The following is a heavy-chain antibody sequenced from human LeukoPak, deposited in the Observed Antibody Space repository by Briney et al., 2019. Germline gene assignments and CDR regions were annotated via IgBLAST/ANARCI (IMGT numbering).Heavy chain of an antibody. CDR1: GFTFSSYS. CDR2: ISSSGSTI. J-gene: IGHJ4*02. CDR3: ARDTDGYNSY. Sequence: GGSLRLSCAASGFTFSSYSMNWVRQAPGKWLEWVSYISSSGSTIYYADSVKGRFTISRDNAKNSLYLQMNSLRAEDTAVYYCARDTDGYNSYWGQGTLVTVSS. D-gene: IGHD5-24*01. V-gene: IGHV3-48*01.